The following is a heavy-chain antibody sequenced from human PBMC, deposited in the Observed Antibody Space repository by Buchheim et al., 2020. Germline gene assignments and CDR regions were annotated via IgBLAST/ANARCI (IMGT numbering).Heavy chain of an antibody. J-gene: IGHJ4*02. CDR1: GFTFNSYT. Sequence: EVQLLESGGGLVQPGGSLRLSCAASGFTFNSYTMTWVRQAPGKGLEWVSGISGSGGTTYYAESVMGRFTISRDNSKNTLYLQINSLRAEDTAVYYCAKDIYCSSITCYRSDYWGQGTL. CDR3: AKDIYCSSITCYRSDY. D-gene: IGHD2-2*02. CDR2: ISGSGGTT. V-gene: IGHV3-23*01.